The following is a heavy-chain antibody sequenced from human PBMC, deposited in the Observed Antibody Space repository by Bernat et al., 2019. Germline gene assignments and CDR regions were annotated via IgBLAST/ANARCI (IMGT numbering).Heavy chain of an antibody. Sequence: QLQLQESGPGLVKPSETLSLTCTVSGGSISSSSYYWGWIRQPPGKGLEWIGSIYYSGSTYYNPSLKSRVTISVDTSKNQFSLKLSSVTAADTAVYYCARHDYDFWSGYYLDYYCYGMDVWGQGTTVTVSS. D-gene: IGHD3-3*01. CDR2: IYYSGST. CDR1: GGSISSSSYY. CDR3: ARHDYDFWSGYYLDYYCYGMDV. J-gene: IGHJ6*02. V-gene: IGHV4-39*01.